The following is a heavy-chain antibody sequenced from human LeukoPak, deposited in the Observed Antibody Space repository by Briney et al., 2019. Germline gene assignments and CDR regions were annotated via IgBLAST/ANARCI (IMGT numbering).Heavy chain of an antibody. Sequence: GESLKISCKGSGYNFSTYWIGWVRQMPGKGLEWMGIIYPSDSDTRYSPSFQGQVTISADKSISTAYLQWSSLKASDTAMYYCARRLYVSGWSLDYWGQGTLVTVSS. CDR2: IYPSDSDT. CDR1: GYNFSTYW. J-gene: IGHJ4*02. V-gene: IGHV5-51*01. D-gene: IGHD6-19*01. CDR3: ARRLYVSGWSLDY.